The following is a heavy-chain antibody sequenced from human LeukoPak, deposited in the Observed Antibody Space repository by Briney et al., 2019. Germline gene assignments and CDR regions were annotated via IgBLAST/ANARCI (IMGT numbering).Heavy chain of an antibody. V-gene: IGHV3-30*04. Sequence: PGGSLRLSCAASGFTFSSYAMHWVRQAPGKGLEWVAVISYDGSNKYYADSVKGRFTTSRDNSKNTLYLQMNSLRAEDTAVYYCARDKGSNYDDAFDIWGQGTMVTVSS. J-gene: IGHJ3*02. CDR2: ISYDGSNK. D-gene: IGHD3-10*01. CDR3: ARDKGSNYDDAFDI. CDR1: GFTFSSYA.